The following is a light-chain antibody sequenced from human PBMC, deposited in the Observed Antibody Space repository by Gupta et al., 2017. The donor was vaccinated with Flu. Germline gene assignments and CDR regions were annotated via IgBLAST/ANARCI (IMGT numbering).Light chain of an antibody. J-gene: IGKJ4*01. CDR3: QQYERSPLT. V-gene: IGKV3-20*01. CDR1: QSVTRGS. Sequence: ERATLSCRASQSVTRGSLAWYQQRPGQAPRLIIHGVSSRATDIPDRFSGSGSGTDFTLTISSLEPEDFAVYYCQQYERSPLTFGGGTKVEIK. CDR2: GVS.